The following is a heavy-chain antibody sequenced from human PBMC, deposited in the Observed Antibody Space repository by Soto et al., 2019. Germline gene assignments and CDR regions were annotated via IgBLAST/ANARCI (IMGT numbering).Heavy chain of an antibody. CDR3: ANLYHGDDGGDI. CDR1: GFTFRNYA. D-gene: IGHD4-17*01. V-gene: IGHV3-23*01. J-gene: IGHJ3*02. Sequence: EVQLLESGGGLVQPGGSLRLSCAASGFTFRNYAMSWVRQAPGKGLEWVSGISGSGGSTYYVDSVKGRFTISRDNSKNTLYLQMNSLRAEDTAVYHCANLYHGDDGGDIWGQGTMVTVSS. CDR2: ISGSGGST.